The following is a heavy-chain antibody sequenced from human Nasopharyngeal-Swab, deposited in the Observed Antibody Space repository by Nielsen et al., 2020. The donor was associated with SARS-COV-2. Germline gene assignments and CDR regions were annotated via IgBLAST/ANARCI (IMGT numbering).Heavy chain of an antibody. CDR1: GYTFTSYG. D-gene: IGHD3-22*01. Sequence: ASVKVSCKASGYTFTSYGISWVRQAPGQGLEWMGWISTYNGNTNSAQRFQGRLTMTTEPSTSTAYMELRSLRSDDTAVYYCAREVTTLRGYYYDSWGQGTLVTASS. V-gene: IGHV1-18*01. J-gene: IGHJ5*01. CDR3: AREVTTLRGYYYDS. CDR2: ISTYNGNT.